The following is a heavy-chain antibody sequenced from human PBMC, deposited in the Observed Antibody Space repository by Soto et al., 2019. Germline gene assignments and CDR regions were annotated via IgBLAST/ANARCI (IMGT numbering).Heavy chain of an antibody. CDR1: GFTFSSYA. Sequence: SGGSLRLSCAASGFTFSSYAMSWVRQAPGKGLEWVSAISGSGGSTYYADSVKGRFTISRDSSKNTVYLQMNSLRAEDTAVYYCARDRQSSGWLDAFDIWGQGTMVTVSS. CDR2: ISGSGGST. J-gene: IGHJ3*02. D-gene: IGHD6-19*01. CDR3: ARDRQSSGWLDAFDI. V-gene: IGHV3-23*01.